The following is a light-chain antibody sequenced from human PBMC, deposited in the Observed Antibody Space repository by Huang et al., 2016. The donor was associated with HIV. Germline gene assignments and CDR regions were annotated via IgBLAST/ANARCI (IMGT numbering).Light chain of an antibody. J-gene: IGKJ1*01. Sequence: EIQMTQSPSSLSASVGDRVTITCRASQSISRHLRWYQQKPGKAPKLLIYAASSLQSGVPSRFSGSGSGTDFTLTISSLKAEDFATYYCHQSGTFGQGTKVEIK. CDR2: AAS. CDR3: HQSGT. V-gene: IGKV1-39*01. CDR1: QSISRH.